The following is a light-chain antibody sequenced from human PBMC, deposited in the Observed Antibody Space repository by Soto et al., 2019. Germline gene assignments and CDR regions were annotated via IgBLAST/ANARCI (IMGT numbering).Light chain of an antibody. Sequence: DIVMTQSPDSLAVSLGERATINCKSSQSVLYSSNNKNYLAWHQQKPGQPPKVLIYWASTRESGVPDRFSGSGSGTDYTLPISSLQAEDVAVYYCQQYYDSPTFGQGTKVEI. CDR3: QQYYDSPT. CDR1: QSVLYSSNNKNY. V-gene: IGKV4-1*01. J-gene: IGKJ1*01. CDR2: WAS.